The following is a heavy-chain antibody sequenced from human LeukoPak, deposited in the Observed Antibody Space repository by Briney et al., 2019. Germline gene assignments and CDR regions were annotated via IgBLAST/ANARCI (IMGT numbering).Heavy chain of an antibody. CDR3: ARENGYKVFDY. Sequence: GGSLRLSCAASGFTVSSSYMIWVRQAPGKGLEWVSVIYSGGYTYYADSVKGRFTISRDHSKNTLYLQMDSLRAEDTAVYYCARENGYKVFDYWGQGTLVTVPS. V-gene: IGHV3-53*01. D-gene: IGHD5-24*01. J-gene: IGHJ4*02. CDR1: GFTVSSSY. CDR2: IYSGGYT.